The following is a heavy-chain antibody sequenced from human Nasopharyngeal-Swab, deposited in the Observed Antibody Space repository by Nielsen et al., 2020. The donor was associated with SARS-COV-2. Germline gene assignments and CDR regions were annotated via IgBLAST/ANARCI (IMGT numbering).Heavy chain of an antibody. J-gene: IGHJ5*02. CDR3: ARGVELRYFDWLLYDWFDP. V-gene: IGHV1-8*02. D-gene: IGHD3-9*01. CDR1: GYTFIGYY. CDR2: INPNSGNT. Sequence: ASVKVSCKASGYTFIGYYMHWVRQAPGQGLEWMGRINPNSGNTGYAQKFQGRVTMTRNTSISTAYMELSSLRSEDTAVYYCARGVELRYFDWLLYDWFDPWGQGTLVTVSS.